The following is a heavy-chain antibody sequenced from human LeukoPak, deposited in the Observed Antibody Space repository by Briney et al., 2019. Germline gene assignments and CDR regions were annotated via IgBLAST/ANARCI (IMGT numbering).Heavy chain of an antibody. V-gene: IGHV4-39*05. J-gene: IGHJ1*01. CDR2: IYYSGST. Sequence: KPSETPSLTCTVSGGSISSSSYYWGWIPPPPGEGLEWVGGIYYSGSTYYNPSLMSRVTISVDTSKNQFSLKLSSVTAADTAVYYCAASPLGYCSGGSCLLVHWGQGTLVTVSS. D-gene: IGHD2-15*01. CDR3: AASPLGYCSGGSCLLVH. CDR1: GGSISSSSYY.